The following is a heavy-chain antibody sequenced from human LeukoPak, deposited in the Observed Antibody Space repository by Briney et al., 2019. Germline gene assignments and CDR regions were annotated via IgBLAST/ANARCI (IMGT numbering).Heavy chain of an antibody. CDR2: MQPDGGEK. V-gene: IGHV3-7*03. CDR3: ARETPYGSLTFDY. D-gene: IGHD3-10*01. CDR1: GFTFSSYW. J-gene: IGHJ4*02. Sequence: GGSLRLSCAASGFTFSSYWMSWVRQAPGKGLEWVANMQPDGGEKYYVDSVKGRFTISRDNAKNSLYLQMNSLRAEDTAVYYCARETPYGSLTFDYWGQGTRVTVSP.